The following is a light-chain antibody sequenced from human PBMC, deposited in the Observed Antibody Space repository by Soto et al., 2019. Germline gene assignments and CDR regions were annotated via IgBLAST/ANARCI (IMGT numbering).Light chain of an antibody. CDR1: SSDVGGYNY. V-gene: IGLV2-8*01. Sequence: QSALTQPPSASGSPGQSVTLSCTGTSSDVGGYNYVSWYQQYPGKAPKLIIFEVNKRPSGVPDRFSGSKSGNTAYLTVSGLQTEDEADYYCSSYARTYNVFGTGTKVTVL. CDR3: SSYARTYNV. J-gene: IGLJ1*01. CDR2: EVN.